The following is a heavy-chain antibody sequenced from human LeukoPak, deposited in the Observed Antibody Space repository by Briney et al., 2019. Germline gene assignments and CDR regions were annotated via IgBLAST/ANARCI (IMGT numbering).Heavy chain of an antibody. V-gene: IGHV3-23*01. D-gene: IGHD3-10*01. Sequence: GGSVRLSCAASGFIFSNYGMRWVRQAPGKGLEWVAWISESRGYTDHADSVKGRVTISRDNYKNTVYLEMNSLRVEDTAFYYCAKGSKDSGSYYLDYWGQGILVTVSS. J-gene: IGHJ4*02. CDR2: ISESRGYT. CDR1: GFIFSNYG. CDR3: AKGSKDSGSYYLDY.